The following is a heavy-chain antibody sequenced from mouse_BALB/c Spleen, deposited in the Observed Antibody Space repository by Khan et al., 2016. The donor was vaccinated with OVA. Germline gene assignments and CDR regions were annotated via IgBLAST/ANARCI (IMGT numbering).Heavy chain of an antibody. CDR2: ISRGGGYT. J-gene: IGHJ4*01. CDR1: GFNFSSYG. CDR3: TRAYYGNYYYAMDN. V-gene: IGHV5-6*01. D-gene: IGHD2-10*01. Sequence: EVELVESGGDLVKPGGSLKLSCAASGFNFSSYGMSWVRQTPDKRLEWVASISRGGGYTYYADSVKGRFTVSRDNAKNTLYLQMSSLKSEDTAMFYGTRAYYGNYYYAMDNWGQGTSVTVSS.